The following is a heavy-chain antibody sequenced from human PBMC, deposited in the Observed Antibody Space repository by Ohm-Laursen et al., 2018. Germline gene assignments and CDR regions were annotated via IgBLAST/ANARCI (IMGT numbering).Heavy chain of an antibody. CDR3: ARPLQPYYYYGMDV. J-gene: IGHJ6*02. D-gene: IGHD1-1*01. V-gene: IGHV1-18*01. CDR1: GYTFTSYG. Sequence: ASVKVSCKASGYTFTSYGISWVRQAPGQGLEWMGWINPNSGGTNYAQKFQGRVTMTRDTSTSTVYMELSSLRSEDTAVYYCARPLQPYYYYGMDVWGQGTTVTVSS. CDR2: INPNSGGT.